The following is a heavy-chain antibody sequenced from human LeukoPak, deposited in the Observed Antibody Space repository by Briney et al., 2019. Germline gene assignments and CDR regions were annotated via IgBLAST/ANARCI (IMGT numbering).Heavy chain of an antibody. V-gene: IGHV4-34*01. Sequence: PSETLSLTCAVYGGSFRGYYWSWIRQPPGRGREGIGEINHSGSTNYNPSLKSRVTISVDTSKNQFSLKLSSVTAADTAVYYCARGPPYYYDSSGKTEGVDYWGQGTLVTVSS. J-gene: IGHJ4*02. CDR2: INHSGST. D-gene: IGHD3-22*01. CDR1: GGSFRGYY. CDR3: ARGPPYYYDSSGKTEGVDY.